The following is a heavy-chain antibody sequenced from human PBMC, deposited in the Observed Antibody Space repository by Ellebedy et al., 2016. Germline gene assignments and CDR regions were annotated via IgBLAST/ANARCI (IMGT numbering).Heavy chain of an antibody. CDR1: GFTFSSYA. D-gene: IGHD3-22*01. J-gene: IGHJ4*02. CDR2: ISYDGSNK. V-gene: IGHV3-30-3*01. CDR3: ARVENNPDTYDSSGYFDY. Sequence: GGSLRLSCAASGFTFSSYAMHWVRQAPGKGLEWVAVISYDGSNKYYADSVKGRFTISRDNSKNTLYLQMNSLRAEDTAVYYCARVENNPDTYDSSGYFDYWGQGTLVTVSS.